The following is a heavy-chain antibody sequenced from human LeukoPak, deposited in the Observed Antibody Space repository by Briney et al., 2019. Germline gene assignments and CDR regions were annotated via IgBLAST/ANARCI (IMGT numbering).Heavy chain of an antibody. CDR1: GGSMTNYY. Sequence: SETLSLTCTVSGGSMTNYYWTWVRQYAGKGLEWFGYVFYTGRGNYNTSPKSRVTILVDLSKNKSSLNLNSVTAADTAVYYCARLAPVAHSVAYLGYFDYWGQGVLVAVSS. CDR2: VFYTGRG. J-gene: IGHJ4*02. V-gene: IGHV4-59*08. CDR3: ARLAPVAHSVAYLGYFDY. D-gene: IGHD2/OR15-2a*01.